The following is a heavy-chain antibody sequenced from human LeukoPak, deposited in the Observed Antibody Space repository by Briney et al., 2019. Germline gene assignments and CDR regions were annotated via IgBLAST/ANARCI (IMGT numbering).Heavy chain of an antibody. J-gene: IGHJ4*01. CDR3: AKGIYSSGWSYFDY. CDR1: GFTFSNSA. V-gene: IGHV3-23*01. CDR2: LSGSGITT. D-gene: IGHD6-19*01. Sequence: GGSLRLSCAASGFTFSNSAMSWVRQAPGKGLEWVSTLSGSGITTYYADSVKGRFTISRDNSKNTLYLQMNTLRAEDSALYYCAKGIYSSGWSYFDYWGHGALVTVSS.